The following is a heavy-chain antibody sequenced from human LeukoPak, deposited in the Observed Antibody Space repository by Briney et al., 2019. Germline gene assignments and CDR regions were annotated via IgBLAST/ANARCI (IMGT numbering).Heavy chain of an antibody. Sequence: PSETLSLTCAVYGGSFSGYYWSWIRQPPGQGLEWIGEINHSGSTNYNPSLKSRVTISVDTSKNQFSLKLSSVTAADTAVYYCARGRSSSWYPTTYFDYWGQGTLVTVSS. J-gene: IGHJ4*02. D-gene: IGHD6-13*01. CDR3: ARGRSSSWYPTTYFDY. CDR2: INHSGST. V-gene: IGHV4-34*01. CDR1: GGSFSGYY.